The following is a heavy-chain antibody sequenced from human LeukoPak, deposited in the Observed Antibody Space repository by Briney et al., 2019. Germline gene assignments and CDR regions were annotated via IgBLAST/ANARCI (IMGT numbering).Heavy chain of an antibody. D-gene: IGHD6-13*01. Sequence: PGGSLRLSCAASGFTFSNYAMGWARQAPGKGLEWVSLISGSGGGTYFADSVKGRFTISRDNSKNTLYLQMDGLRAEDTSIYYCAPDLRGSAWSLDDWGQGTLVIVSS. CDR3: APDLRGSAWSLDD. V-gene: IGHV3-23*01. CDR2: ISGSGGGT. J-gene: IGHJ4*02. CDR1: GFTFSNYA.